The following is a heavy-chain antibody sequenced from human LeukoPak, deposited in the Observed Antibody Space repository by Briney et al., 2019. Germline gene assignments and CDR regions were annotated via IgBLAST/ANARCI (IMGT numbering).Heavy chain of an antibody. J-gene: IGHJ4*02. V-gene: IGHV3-23*01. CDR2: INNSGDST. Sequence: GGSLRLSCAASEFSVGSNYMTWVRQAPGKGLEWVSAINNSGDSTYYADSVKGRFTISRDNSKNTLYLQMNSLRAEDTAVYYCAKDPRSGYRLPFGYWGQGTLVTVSS. D-gene: IGHD3-22*01. CDR1: EFSVGSNY. CDR3: AKDPRSGYRLPFGY.